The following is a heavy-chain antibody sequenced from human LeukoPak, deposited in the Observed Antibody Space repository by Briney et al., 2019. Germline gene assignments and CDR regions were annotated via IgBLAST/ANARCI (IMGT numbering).Heavy chain of an antibody. J-gene: IGHJ3*02. CDR1: GYSFTSYC. D-gene: IGHD3-10*01. Sequence: GESLKISCKGSGYSFTSYCISWVRQMPGKGLEWMGRIDPSDSYTNYSPSFQGHVTISADKSISTAYLQWSSLKASDTAMYYCARHGVLWFGDSPIGAFDIWGQGTMVTVSS. CDR2: IDPSDSYT. CDR3: ARHGVLWFGDSPIGAFDI. V-gene: IGHV5-10-1*01.